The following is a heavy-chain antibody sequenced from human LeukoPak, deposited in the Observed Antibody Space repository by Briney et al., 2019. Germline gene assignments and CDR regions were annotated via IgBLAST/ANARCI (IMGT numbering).Heavy chain of an antibody. V-gene: IGHV3-53*01. CDR1: GFTVSANY. Sequence: GGSLRLSCAASGFTVSANYMNWVRQAPGKGLEWVSVIYSGGSTYYADSVEGRFTISSDNSKNPLYLQMNSLRAEDTAVYYCARDTVTTFRFRDYYYYGMDVWGQGTTVTVSS. CDR3: ARDTVTTFRFRDYYYYGMDV. D-gene: IGHD4-17*01. J-gene: IGHJ6*02. CDR2: IYSGGST.